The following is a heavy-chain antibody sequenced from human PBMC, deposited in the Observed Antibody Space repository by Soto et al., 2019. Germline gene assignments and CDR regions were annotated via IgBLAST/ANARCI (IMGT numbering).Heavy chain of an antibody. Sequence: QVQLVQSGAEVKKPEASVKVSCKASGYIFTGYYIHWVRQAPGQGLEWMGWINPNSGTNYAQNFQGRVIMTRDTSISTAYMELSGLRFDDTAVYYCATRHTSGRDAFHIWGQGTMVTVSS. CDR1: GYIFTGYY. V-gene: IGHV1-2*02. D-gene: IGHD6-25*01. CDR2: INPNSGT. CDR3: ATRHTSGRDAFHI. J-gene: IGHJ3*02.